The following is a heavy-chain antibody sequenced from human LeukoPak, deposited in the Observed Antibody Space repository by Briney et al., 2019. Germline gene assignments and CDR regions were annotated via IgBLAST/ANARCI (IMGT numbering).Heavy chain of an antibody. CDR3: ARDPAAGIDY. V-gene: IGHV3-21*01. CDR2: ISSSSSYI. J-gene: IGHJ4*02. Sequence: GGSLRLSCAASGFTFSSYSMNWVRQAPGKGLEWVSSISSSSSYIYYADSVKGRSTISRDNAKNSLYLQMNSLRAEDTAVYYCARDPAAGIDYWGQGTLVTVSS. D-gene: IGHD6-13*01. CDR1: GFTFSSYS.